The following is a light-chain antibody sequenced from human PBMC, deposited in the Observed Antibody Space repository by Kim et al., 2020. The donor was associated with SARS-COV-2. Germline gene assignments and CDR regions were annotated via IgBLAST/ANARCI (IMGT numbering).Light chain of an antibody. Sequence: SYELTQPPSVSVSPGQTSRITCSGDALPKHYAYWYQQKPGQAPVLVIYTDSERPSGIPERFSGSSSGTTVTLTISGVQAEDEADYYWQSANSSGTYVVFG. V-gene: IGLV3-25*03. CDR2: TDS. CDR1: ALPKHY. J-gene: IGLJ2*01. CDR3: QSANSSGTYVV.